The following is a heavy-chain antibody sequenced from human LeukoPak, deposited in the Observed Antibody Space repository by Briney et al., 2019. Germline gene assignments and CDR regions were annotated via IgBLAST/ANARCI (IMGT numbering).Heavy chain of an antibody. CDR3: TRDAYNTGWNSDY. CDR2: IRIKACGATI. Sequence: SLRLACKGSGFTSTDYGTSWVRRAPGKGLEWVGCIRIKACGATIEYAASVKGRFSIARDDSKNIAYMQMNSLKSEDTAVYYCTRDAYNTGWNSDYWGQGTLVTVSS. CDR1: GFTSTDYG. D-gene: IGHD6-19*01. V-gene: IGHV3-49*04. J-gene: IGHJ4*02.